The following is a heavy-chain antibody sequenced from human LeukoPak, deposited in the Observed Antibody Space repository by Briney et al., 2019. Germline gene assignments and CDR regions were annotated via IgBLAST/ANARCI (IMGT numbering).Heavy chain of an antibody. J-gene: IGHJ4*02. V-gene: IGHV1-2*02. CDR3: ARDSSGGTWYYFDY. D-gene: IGHD3-22*01. CDR1: GYTFTGYY. CDR2: INPNSGGT. Sequence: ASVKVSCKASGYTFTGYYMHWVRQAPGQGLEWMGWINPNSGGTKHAQMFQGRVTMARDTSISTAYMELSSLRSDDTAVYYCARDSSGGTWYYFDYWGQGTLVTVSS.